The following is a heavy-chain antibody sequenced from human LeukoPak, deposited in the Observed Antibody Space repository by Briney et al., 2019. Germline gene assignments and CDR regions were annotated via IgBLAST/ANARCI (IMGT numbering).Heavy chain of an antibody. D-gene: IGHD3-10*01. J-gene: IGHJ4*02. Sequence: GGSLRLSCAASGFTFSSYWMSWVRQAPGKGLEWVANIKQDGSEKYYVDSVKGRFTISRDNAKNSLYLQMNSLRAEDTAVYYCARNKRFGDPGYFDYWGQGTLVTVSS. V-gene: IGHV3-7*01. CDR2: IKQDGSEK. CDR1: GFTFSSYW. CDR3: ARNKRFGDPGYFDY.